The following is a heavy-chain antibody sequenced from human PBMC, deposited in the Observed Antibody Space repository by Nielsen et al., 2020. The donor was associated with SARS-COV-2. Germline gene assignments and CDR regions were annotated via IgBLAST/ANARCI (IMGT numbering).Heavy chain of an antibody. D-gene: IGHD3-10*01. V-gene: IGHV3-7*01. CDR1: GGSISSSSYY. CDR3: ARDLYYYGPLDY. Sequence: ETLSLTCTVSGGSISSSSYYWGWIRQPPGKGLEWVANIKQDGSEKYYVDSVKGRFTISRDNAKNSLYLQMNSLRAEDTAVYYCARDLYYYGPLDYWGQGTLVTVSS. J-gene: IGHJ4*02. CDR2: IKQDGSEK.